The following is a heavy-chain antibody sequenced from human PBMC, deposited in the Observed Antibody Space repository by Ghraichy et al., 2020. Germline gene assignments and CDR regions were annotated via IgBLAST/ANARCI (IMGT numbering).Heavy chain of an antibody. V-gene: IGHV1-2*02. D-gene: IGHD4-11*01. CDR3: ARRLLVTASYYYPMDV. CDR2: INPKSGGT. CDR1: RDHVSTPF. J-gene: IGHJ6*02. Sequence: ASVKVSCKTSRDHVSTPFTLRKLLARRRLVEKKGWINPKSGGTKYAQSFQGRVTMTRDTSISTAYMEVSRMRSDDTAVYYCARRLLVTASYYYPMDVWGQGTTVTVSS.